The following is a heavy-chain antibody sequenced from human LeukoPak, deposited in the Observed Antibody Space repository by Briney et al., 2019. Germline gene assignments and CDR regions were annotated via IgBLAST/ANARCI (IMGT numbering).Heavy chain of an antibody. Sequence: ASVKVSCKASGYTFTSYDINWVRQATGQGLERMGWMNPNSGNTGYAQKFQGRVTMTRNTSISTAYMELSSLRSEDTAVYYCARGWGSSWYANWFDPWGQGTLVTVSS. D-gene: IGHD6-13*01. CDR2: MNPNSGNT. J-gene: IGHJ5*02. CDR3: ARGWGSSWYANWFDP. CDR1: GYTFTSYD. V-gene: IGHV1-8*01.